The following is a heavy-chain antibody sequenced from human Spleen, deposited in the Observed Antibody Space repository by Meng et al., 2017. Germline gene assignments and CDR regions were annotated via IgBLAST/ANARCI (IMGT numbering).Heavy chain of an antibody. CDR3: ARGPGAVRSPYYFDY. D-gene: IGHD2-15*01. CDR1: GYTFTGYY. V-gene: IGHV1-2*06. CDR2: INPNSGDT. J-gene: IGHJ4*02. Sequence: QVQLVQSGAEVKKTGASVKVSCKASGYTFTGYYMHWVRQAPGQGLEWMARINPNSGDTRYAQKFQGRVTMTRDTAISTAYMELSSLIFDDTAVYYCARGPGAVRSPYYFDYWGQGTLVTVSS.